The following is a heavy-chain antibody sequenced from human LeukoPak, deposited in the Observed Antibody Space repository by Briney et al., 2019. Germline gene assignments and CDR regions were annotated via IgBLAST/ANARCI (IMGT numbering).Heavy chain of an antibody. Sequence: SETLSLTCTVSGGSISSGDYYWSWIRQPPGKGLEWIGYIYYSGSIYYNTSLKSRVTISLDTSKNQFSLTLSSVTAADTAVYYCASRTYYYDSSGPFNWFAPWGQGTLITVSS. CDR3: ASRTYYYDSSGPFNWFAP. J-gene: IGHJ5*02. D-gene: IGHD3-22*01. V-gene: IGHV4-30-4*08. CDR1: GGSISSGDYY. CDR2: IYYSGSI.